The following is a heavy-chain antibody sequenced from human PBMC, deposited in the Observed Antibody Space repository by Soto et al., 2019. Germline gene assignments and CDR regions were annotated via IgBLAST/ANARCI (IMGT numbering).Heavy chain of an antibody. CDR3: ARGGHYYDSSGYGISFDY. CDR1: GGTFSSYA. CDR2: IIPIFGTA. D-gene: IGHD3-22*01. J-gene: IGHJ4*02. Sequence: GASVKVSCKASGGTFSSYAISWVRQAPGQGLEWMGGIIPIFGTANYAQKFQGRVTITADESTSTAYMELSSLRSEDTAVYYCARGGHYYDSSGYGISFDYWGQGTLVTVSS. V-gene: IGHV1-69*13.